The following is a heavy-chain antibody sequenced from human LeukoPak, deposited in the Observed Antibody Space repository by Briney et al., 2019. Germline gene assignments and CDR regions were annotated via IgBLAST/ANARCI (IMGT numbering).Heavy chain of an antibody. Sequence: SETLSLTCTVSGYSISSGYYWGWIRQPPGKGLEWIGSIYHSGSTYYNPSLKSRVTISVDTSKNQFSLKLSSVTAADTAVYYCARAGHCSGGSCYYNYYYYYYMDVWGKGTTVTVSS. J-gene: IGHJ6*03. V-gene: IGHV4-38-2*02. D-gene: IGHD2-15*01. CDR2: IYHSGST. CDR3: ARAGHCSGGSCYYNYYYYYYMDV. CDR1: GYSISSGYY.